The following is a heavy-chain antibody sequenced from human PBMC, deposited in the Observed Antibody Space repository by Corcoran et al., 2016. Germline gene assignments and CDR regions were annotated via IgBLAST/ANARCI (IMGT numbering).Heavy chain of an antibody. Sequence: EVQLVESGGGLVQPGGSLRLSCAASGFTFSSYSMNWVRQAPGKGLEWVSYISSSSSTIYYADSVKGRFTISRDNAKNSLYLQMNSLRAEDTAVYYCARVIRRPTDAFDIWGQGTMVTVSS. V-gene: IGHV3-48*04. CDR1: GFTFSSYS. J-gene: IGHJ3*02. CDR3: ARVIRRPTDAFDI. CDR2: ISSSSSTI. D-gene: IGHD3-10*01.